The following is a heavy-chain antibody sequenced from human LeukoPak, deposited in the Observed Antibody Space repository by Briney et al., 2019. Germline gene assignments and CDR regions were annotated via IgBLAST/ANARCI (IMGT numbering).Heavy chain of an antibody. CDR1: GGSISSSSYY. J-gene: IGHJ4*02. D-gene: IGHD4-23*01. V-gene: IGHV4-39*07. CDR3: ARRRDDYGGNGGFYY. Sequence: PSETLSLTCTVSGGSISSSSYYWGWIRQPPGKGLEWIGSIYYSGSTNYNPSLKSRVTISVDTSKNQFSLKLSSVTAADTAVYYCARRRDDYGGNGGFYYWGQGTLVTVSS. CDR2: IYYSGST.